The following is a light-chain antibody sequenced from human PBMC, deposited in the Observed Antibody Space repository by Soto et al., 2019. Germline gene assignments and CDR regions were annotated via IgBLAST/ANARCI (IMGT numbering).Light chain of an antibody. CDR2: GAS. J-gene: IGKJ4*01. CDR3: QQYGGSLLT. V-gene: IGKV3-20*01. Sequence: ESVLTQSPGTLSLSPGERATLSCRASQGISSGYLAWYQQKPGQAPRLLIYGASSRATGIPDRFSGSGSGTDFTLTISRLEPEDFAIYYCQQYGGSLLTFGGGTKVDIK. CDR1: QGISSGY.